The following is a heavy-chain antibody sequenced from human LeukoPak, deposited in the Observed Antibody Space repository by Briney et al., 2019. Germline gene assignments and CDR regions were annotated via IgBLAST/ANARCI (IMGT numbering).Heavy chain of an antibody. CDR1: GFTFSSYA. J-gene: IGHJ4*02. Sequence: YPGGSLRLSCAASGFTFSSYAMSWVRQAPGKGLEWVSAISASGYSTYYADSVKGRFTISRDNSKNTLYLQMNSLRAEDTAVYYCARAKGPYSSSWYPPYYWGQGILVTVSS. V-gene: IGHV3-23*01. CDR3: ARAKGPYSSSWYPPYY. D-gene: IGHD6-13*01. CDR2: ISASGYST.